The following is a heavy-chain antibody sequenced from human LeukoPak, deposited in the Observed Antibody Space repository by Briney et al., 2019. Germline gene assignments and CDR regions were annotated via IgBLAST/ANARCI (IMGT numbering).Heavy chain of an antibody. CDR2: IYYSGST. CDR3: ARDQRITIFGVVIIGMDV. D-gene: IGHD3-3*01. Sequence: SETLSLTCTVSGGSISSYYWSWIRQPPGKGLEWIGYIYYSGSTNYNPSLKSRVTMSVDTSKNQFSLKLSSVTAADTAVYYCARDQRITIFGVVIIGMDVWGQGTTVTVSS. J-gene: IGHJ6*02. V-gene: IGHV4-59*12. CDR1: GGSISSYY.